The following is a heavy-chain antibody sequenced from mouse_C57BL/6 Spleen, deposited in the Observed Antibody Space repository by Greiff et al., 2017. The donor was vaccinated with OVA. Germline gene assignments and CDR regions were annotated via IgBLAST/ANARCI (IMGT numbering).Heavy chain of an antibody. CDR2: IYPGDGDT. D-gene: IGHD2-3*01. CDR1: GYAFSSYW. J-gene: IGHJ2*01. V-gene: IGHV1-80*01. CDR3: AREGDGYPMSY. Sequence: VQLQQSGAELVKPGASVKISCKASGYAFSSYWMNWVKQRPGKGLEWIGQIYPGDGDTNYNGKFKGKATLTADKSSSTAYMQLSSLTSEDSAVYCCAREGDGYPMSYWGQGTTLTVSS.